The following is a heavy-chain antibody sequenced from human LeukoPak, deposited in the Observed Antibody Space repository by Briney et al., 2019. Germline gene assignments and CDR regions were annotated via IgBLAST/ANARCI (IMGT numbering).Heavy chain of an antibody. D-gene: IGHD3-22*01. CDR2: FDPEDGET. V-gene: IGHV1-24*01. J-gene: IGHJ4*02. Sequence: ASVKVSCKVSGYTLTELSMHWVRQAPGKGLEWMGSFDPEDGETIYAQKFQGRVTMTEDTSTDTAYMELSSPRSEDTAVYYCATDGGPPPVWLGSNWGQGTLVTVSS. CDR1: GYTLTELS. CDR3: ATDGGPPPVWLGSN.